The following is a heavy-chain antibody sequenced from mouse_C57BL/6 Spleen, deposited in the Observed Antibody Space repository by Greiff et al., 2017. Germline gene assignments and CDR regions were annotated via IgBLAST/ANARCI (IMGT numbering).Heavy chain of an antibody. CDR3: AIYDGGMDY. D-gene: IGHD2-12*01. J-gene: IGHJ4*01. CDR1: GYTFTSYW. Sequence: QVQLKQPGAELVRPGSSVKLSCKASGYTFTSYWMDWVKQRPGQGLEWIGNIYPSDSEPHFNQKFKDKATLTVDKSSSTAYMQLSSLTSEDAAVYYCAIYDGGMDYWGQGTSVTVSS. V-gene: IGHV1-61*01. CDR2: IYPSDSEP.